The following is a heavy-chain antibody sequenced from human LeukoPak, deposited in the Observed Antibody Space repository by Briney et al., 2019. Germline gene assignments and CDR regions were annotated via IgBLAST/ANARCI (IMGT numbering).Heavy chain of an antibody. CDR3: ARGRAHPSPQAERRAFDI. Sequence: ASETLSLTCTVSGGSTSSYYWSWSRQPAGKGLEWIGRIYTSGSTNYNPSLKSRVTMSVDTSKNQFSLKLSSVTAADTAVYYCARGRAHPSPQAERRAFDIWGQGTMVTVSS. CDR2: IYTSGST. V-gene: IGHV4-4*07. D-gene: IGHD6-25*01. J-gene: IGHJ3*02. CDR1: GGSTSSYY.